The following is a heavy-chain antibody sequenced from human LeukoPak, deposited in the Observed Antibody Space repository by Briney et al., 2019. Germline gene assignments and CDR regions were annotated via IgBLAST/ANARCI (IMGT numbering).Heavy chain of an antibody. D-gene: IGHD2-15*01. V-gene: IGHV3-66*01. CDR3: ASSYQYCSGGSCYVSDY. Sequence: GGSLRLSCAASGFTVSSNYMSWVRQAPVKGLEWVSVIYSGGSTYYADSVKGRFTISRDNSKNTLYLQMNSLRAEDMAVYYCASSYQYCSGGSCYVSDYWGQGTLVTVSS. CDR1: GFTVSSNY. J-gene: IGHJ4*02. CDR2: IYSGGST.